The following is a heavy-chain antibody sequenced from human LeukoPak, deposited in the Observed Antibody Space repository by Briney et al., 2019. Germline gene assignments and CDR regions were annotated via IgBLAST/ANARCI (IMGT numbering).Heavy chain of an antibody. J-gene: IGHJ5*02. CDR3: AIRRAPFFVGFDP. V-gene: IGHV4-39*01. CDR1: GGSISSSSYY. CDR2: IYYGGST. Sequence: TASETLSLTCTVSGGSISSSSYYWGWIRQPPGKGLEWVGSIYYGGSTYYNPSLKSRLTISVDTSKNQFSLKLSSVTAADTAVYYCAIRRAPFFVGFDPWGQGALVTVSS. D-gene: IGHD3-3*02.